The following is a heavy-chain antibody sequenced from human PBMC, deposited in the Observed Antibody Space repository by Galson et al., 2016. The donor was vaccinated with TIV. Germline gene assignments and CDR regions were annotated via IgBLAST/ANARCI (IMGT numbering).Heavy chain of an antibody. J-gene: IGHJ5*02. D-gene: IGHD6-13*01. CDR2: ISGGGGST. V-gene: IGHV3-23*01. CDR1: GFTFRSYA. Sequence: SLRLSCAASGFTFRSYAMSWVRQAPGKGLEWVSVISGGGGSTIYTDSVKGRFTISRDNSKSTLYLQMNSLRVEDTGSYYCATSWGNIAAAGRNWFDPGGQGTLFTVSS. CDR3: ATSWGNIAAAGRNWFDP.